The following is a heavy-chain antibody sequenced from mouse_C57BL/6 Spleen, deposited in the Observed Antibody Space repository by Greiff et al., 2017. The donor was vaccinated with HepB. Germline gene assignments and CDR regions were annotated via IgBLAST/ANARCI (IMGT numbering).Heavy chain of an antibody. D-gene: IGHD4-1*01. V-gene: IGHV1-15*01. Sequence: QVQLQQSGAELVRPGASVTLSCKASGYTFTDYEMHWVKQTPVHGLEWIGAIDPETGGTAYNQKFKGKAILTADKSSSTAYMELRSLTSEDSAVYYCTRSRTAHWYFDVWGTGTTVTVSS. CDR3: TRSRTAHWYFDV. CDR1: GYTFTDYE. CDR2: IDPETGGT. J-gene: IGHJ1*03.